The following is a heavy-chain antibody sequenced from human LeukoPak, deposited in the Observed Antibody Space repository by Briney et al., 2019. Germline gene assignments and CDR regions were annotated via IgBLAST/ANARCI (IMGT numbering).Heavy chain of an antibody. D-gene: IGHD1-20*01. CDR2: IIPMFGTA. CDR1: GGTFSSYA. J-gene: IGHJ4*02. CDR3: ASPPRVWDNWNDLRFDY. V-gene: IGHV1-69*13. Sequence: PSVKVSCKASGGTFSSYAISWVRQAPGQGLEWMGGIIPMFGTANYAQKFQGRVTITADESTSTAYMELSSLRSEDTAVYYCASPPRVWDNWNDLRFDYWGQGTPVTVSS.